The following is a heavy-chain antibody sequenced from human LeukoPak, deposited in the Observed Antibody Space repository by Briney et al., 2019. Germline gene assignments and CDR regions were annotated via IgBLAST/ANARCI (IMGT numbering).Heavy chain of an antibody. J-gene: IGHJ4*02. V-gene: IGHV4-59*08. Sequence: PSETLSLTCTVSGGSISSYYWSWIRQPPGKGLEWIGYIYYSGSTNYNPSLKSRVTISVDTSKNQFSLKLSSVTAADTAVYYCARNPDSGSYYDIPYYFDYWGQGTLVTASS. CDR2: IYYSGST. CDR1: GGSISSYY. CDR3: ARNPDSGSYYDIPYYFDY. D-gene: IGHD1-26*01.